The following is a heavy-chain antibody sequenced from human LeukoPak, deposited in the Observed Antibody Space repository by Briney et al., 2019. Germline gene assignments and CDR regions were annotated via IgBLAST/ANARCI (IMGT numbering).Heavy chain of an antibody. D-gene: IGHD3-3*01. V-gene: IGHV3-49*03. CDR2: IRSRAYSGTT. CDR3: TRAQYYDFWSGYYMDV. J-gene: IGHJ6*03. Sequence: GGSLRLSCTASGFTFDDYAMSWFRQAPGKGLEWVGFIRSRAYSGTTEYAASVKGRFTISRDDSKSIAYLQMNSLKTEDTAVYYCTRAQYYDFWSGYYMDVWGKGTTVTVSS. CDR1: GFTFDDYA.